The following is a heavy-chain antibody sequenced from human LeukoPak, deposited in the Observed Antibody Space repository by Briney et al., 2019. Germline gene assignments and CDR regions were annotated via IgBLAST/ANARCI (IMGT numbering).Heavy chain of an antibody. CDR2: IYDSGST. CDR1: GGSISSYF. CDR3: ARGRFGSSSDY. J-gene: IGHJ4*02. Sequence: SETLSLTCTVSGGSISSYFWSWIRQPPGKGLEWIGYIYDSGSTYYNPSPKSRVTISVDTSKNQFSLKLSSVTAADTAVYYCARGRFGSSSDYWGQGTLVTVSS. V-gene: IGHV4-59*12. D-gene: IGHD6-13*01.